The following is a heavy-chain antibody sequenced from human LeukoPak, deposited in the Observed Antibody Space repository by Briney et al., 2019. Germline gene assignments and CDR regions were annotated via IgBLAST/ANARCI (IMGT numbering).Heavy chain of an antibody. CDR3: ARGPYRRSIAVAGTGAIDY. CDR2: INPNSGGT. J-gene: IGHJ4*02. CDR1: GYTFTGYY. D-gene: IGHD6-19*01. Sequence: ASVKVSCKASGYTFTGYYMHWVRQAPGQGLEWMGWINPNSGGTNYAQKFQGRVTMTRDTSISTAHMELSRLRSDDTAVYYCARGPYRRSIAVAGTGAIDYWGQGTLVTVSS. V-gene: IGHV1-2*02.